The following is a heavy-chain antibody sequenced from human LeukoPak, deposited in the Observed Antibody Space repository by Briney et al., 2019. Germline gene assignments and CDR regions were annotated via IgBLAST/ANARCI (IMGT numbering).Heavy chain of an antibody. CDR1: AFTFSRHW. CDR3: ARICSSTDCLIPD. CDR2: INSDASDT. J-gene: IGHJ4*02. D-gene: IGHD2-2*01. Sequence: GGSLRLSCAASAFTFSRHWMHWDRQAPGKGLVWISRINSDASDTNYADFVKGRFTISRDNAKNTVYLQINSLRDEDTAVYYCARICSSTDCLIPDWGQGTLVTVSS. V-gene: IGHV3-74*01.